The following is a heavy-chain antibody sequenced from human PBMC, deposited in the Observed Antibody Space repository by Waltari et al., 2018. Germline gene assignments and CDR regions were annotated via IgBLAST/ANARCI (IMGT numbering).Heavy chain of an antibody. J-gene: IGHJ5*02. CDR3: ARDXSITMVQGVIS. D-gene: IGHD3-10*01. V-gene: IGHV3-30-3*01. Sequence: QVQLVESGGGVVQPGRSLRLSCAASGFTFSSYAMHWVRQAPGKGLEWVXVISYDGSNKYYADSVXXRXTISRDNSKNTLYLQMNSQRAEDTAVYYCARDXSITMVQGVISWGQGTXXXXXS. CDR1: GFTFSSYA. CDR2: ISYDGSNK.